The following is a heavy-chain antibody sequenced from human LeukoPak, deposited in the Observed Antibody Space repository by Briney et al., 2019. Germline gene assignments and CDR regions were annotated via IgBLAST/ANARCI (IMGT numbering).Heavy chain of an antibody. V-gene: IGHV4-39*01. CDR2: VFYSGSS. CDR1: GGSISSSRYY. J-gene: IGHJ1*01. D-gene: IGHD3-22*01. Sequence: PSETLSLTCAVSGGSISSSRYYWGWIRQPPGKGLEWIGSVFYSGSSYYNPSLKSRVTISVDTSKNQLSLKLSSVTAADTAVYYCASIVVVITPGYFQHWGQGTLVTVSS. CDR3: ASIVVVITPGYFQH.